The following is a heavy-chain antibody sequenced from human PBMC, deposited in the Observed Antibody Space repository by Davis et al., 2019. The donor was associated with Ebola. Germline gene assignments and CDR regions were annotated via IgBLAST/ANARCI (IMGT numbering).Heavy chain of an antibody. J-gene: IGHJ4*02. D-gene: IGHD6-19*01. CDR3: ASVAYSSGWGAIDY. CDR2: IYHSGST. Sequence: MPSETLSLTCTVSGGSISSYYWSCIRQPPGKGLEWIGYIYHSGSTNYNPSLKSRVTISVDTSKNQFSLKLSSVTAADTAVYYCASVAYSSGWGAIDYWGQGTLVTVSS. CDR1: GGSISSYY. V-gene: IGHV4-59*01.